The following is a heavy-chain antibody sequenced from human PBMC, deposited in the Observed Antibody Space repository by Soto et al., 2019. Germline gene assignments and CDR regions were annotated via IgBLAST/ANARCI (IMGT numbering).Heavy chain of an antibody. CDR3: VRVGSESSYDY. CDR1: GFTFTDYY. V-gene: IGHV3-72*01. CDR2: TTNKANSYST. D-gene: IGHD3-10*01. Sequence: GSLRLSCAASGFTFTDYYMDWVRQAPGKGLEWVGRTTNKANSYSTEYAASVKGRFTFSRDDSKNSLYLQVNSLKTDDTAVYYCVRVGSESSYDYWGQGTLVTVSS. J-gene: IGHJ4*02.